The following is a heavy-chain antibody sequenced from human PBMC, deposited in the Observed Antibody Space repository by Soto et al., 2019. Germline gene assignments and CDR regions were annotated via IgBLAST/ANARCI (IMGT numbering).Heavy chain of an antibody. V-gene: IGHV4-39*01. CDR2: IYYSGST. CDR1: GGSISSSSYY. J-gene: IGHJ5*02. D-gene: IGHD6-13*01. Sequence: QLQLQESGPGLVKPSETLSLTCTVSGGSISSSSYYWGWIRQPPGQGLEWIGSIYYSGSTYYNPSPKSRVTISVDTSKNQFSLKLSSVTAADTAVYYCARHQSHSSSYVDPWGQGTLVTVSS. CDR3: ARHQSHSSSYVDP.